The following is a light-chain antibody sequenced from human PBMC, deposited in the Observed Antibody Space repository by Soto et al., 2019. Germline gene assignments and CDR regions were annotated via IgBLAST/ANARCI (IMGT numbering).Light chain of an antibody. CDR3: QKYNSAPRT. J-gene: IGKJ1*01. V-gene: IGKV1-27*01. CDR2: AAS. CDR1: QGSGNY. Sequence: DIQMTQSPSSLSASLGDRVAITCRASQGSGNYLAWYQLQPGKVPKLLIYAASTLQSGVPSRFSGCGSGTDFTLTISSLQPEDVATYFCQKYNSAPRTFGQGTKVEI.